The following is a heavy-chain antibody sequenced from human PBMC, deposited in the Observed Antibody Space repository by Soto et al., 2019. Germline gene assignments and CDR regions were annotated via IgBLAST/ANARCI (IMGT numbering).Heavy chain of an antibody. CDR2: IYYSGST. Sequence: TLSLTCTVSGGSISSGGYYWSWIRQHPGKGLEWIGYIYYSGSTYYNPSLKSRVTISVDTSKNQFSLKLSSVTAADTAVYYCARSMIYDILTGFPLSRFDIRGQGTMVPVSS. V-gene: IGHV4-31*03. CDR1: GGSISSGGYY. CDR3: ARSMIYDILTGFPLSRFDI. J-gene: IGHJ3*02. D-gene: IGHD3-9*01.